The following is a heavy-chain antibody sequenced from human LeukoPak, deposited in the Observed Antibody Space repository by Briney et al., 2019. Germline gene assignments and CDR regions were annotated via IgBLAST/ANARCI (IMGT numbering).Heavy chain of an antibody. CDR1: GGSISSSSYY. J-gene: IGHJ4*02. CDR2: IYYGGST. Sequence: PSETLSLTCTVSGGSISSSSYYWGWIRQPPGKGLEWIGSIYYGGSTYHNPSLKSRVTISVDTSKNQFSLKLSSVTAADTAVYYCARGGEMATPPLDYWGQGTLVTVSS. D-gene: IGHD5-24*01. CDR3: ARGGEMATPPLDY. V-gene: IGHV4-39*01.